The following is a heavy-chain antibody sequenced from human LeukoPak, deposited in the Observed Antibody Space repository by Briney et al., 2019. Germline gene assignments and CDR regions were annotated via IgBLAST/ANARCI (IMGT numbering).Heavy chain of an antibody. D-gene: IGHD5-12*01. Sequence: TGGALRLSCAVSGFTFSLYWMRWVRQAPGRGVEWVSAITGTDGSTYYADSVKGRFTISRDNSKNTLYLQMNSLRAEDTAVYYCAKARDYYYYYIDVWGKGTTVTVSS. J-gene: IGHJ6*03. CDR2: ITGTDGST. CDR1: GFTFSLYW. CDR3: AKARDYYYYYIDV. V-gene: IGHV3-23*01.